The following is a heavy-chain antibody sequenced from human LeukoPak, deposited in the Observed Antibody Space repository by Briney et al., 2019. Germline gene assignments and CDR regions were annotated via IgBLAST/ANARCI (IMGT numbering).Heavy chain of an antibody. CDR3: ARDTDWDSDYYDSSGYAPGVGAFDI. Sequence: PGGSLRLSCAASGFIFSSYSMNWVRQAPGKGMEWVSSISSSSTYIYYADSGKGRFTIARDKAKNSLYLQMNSLRAEDTAVYYCARDTDWDSDYYDSSGYAPGVGAFDIWGQGTMVTVSS. D-gene: IGHD3-22*01. V-gene: IGHV3-21*01. J-gene: IGHJ3*02. CDR1: GFIFSSYS. CDR2: ISSSSTYI.